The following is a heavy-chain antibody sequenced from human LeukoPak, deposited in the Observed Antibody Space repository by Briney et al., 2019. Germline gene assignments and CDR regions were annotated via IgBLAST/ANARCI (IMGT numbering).Heavy chain of an antibody. Sequence: ASVKVSCKASGYTFTGYYMHWVRQAPGQGLEWMGWINPNSGGTNYAQKFQGRVTITADKSTSTAYMELSSLRSEDTAVYYCAITPPGYSSGWYAFAYYMDVWGKGTTVTVSS. D-gene: IGHD6-19*01. CDR1: GYTFTGYY. CDR3: AITPPGYSSGWYAFAYYMDV. V-gene: IGHV1-2*02. CDR2: INPNSGGT. J-gene: IGHJ6*03.